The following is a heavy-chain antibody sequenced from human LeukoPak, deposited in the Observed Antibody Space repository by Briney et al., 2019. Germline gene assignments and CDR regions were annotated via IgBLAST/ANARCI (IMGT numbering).Heavy chain of an antibody. CDR2: INHSGST. CDR3: ARGGDSSGWYWFDP. CDR1: GGSFSGYY. D-gene: IGHD6-19*01. V-gene: IGHV4-34*01. J-gene: IGHJ5*02. Sequence: SETLSLTCAVYGGSFSGYYWSWIRQPPGKGREGMGEINHSGSTNYNPSLKSRVTISVDTSKNQFSLKLSSVTAADTAVYYCARGGDSSGWYWFDPWGQGTLVTVSS.